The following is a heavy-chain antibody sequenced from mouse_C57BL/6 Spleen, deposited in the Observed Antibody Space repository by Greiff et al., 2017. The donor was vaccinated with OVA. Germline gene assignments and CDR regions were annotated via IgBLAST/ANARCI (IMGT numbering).Heavy chain of an antibody. CDR1: GYTFTSYW. CDR2: IDPSDSYT. D-gene: IGHD1-1*01. CDR3: ARGDTTSYFDY. V-gene: IGHV1-50*01. Sequence: QVQLQQPGAELVKPGASVKLSCKASGYTFTSYWMLWVKQRPGQGLEWIGEIDPSDSYTNYNQKFKGKATLTVDTSSSTAYMQLSSLTSEDSAVYYCARGDTTSYFDYWGQGTTLTVSS. J-gene: IGHJ2*01.